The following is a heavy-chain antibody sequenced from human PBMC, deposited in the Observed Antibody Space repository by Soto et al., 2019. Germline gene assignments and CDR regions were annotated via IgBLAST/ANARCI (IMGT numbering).Heavy chain of an antibody. CDR3: ARDQYSRYSSSWYYFDY. V-gene: IGHV4-59*01. D-gene: IGHD6-13*01. Sequence: PSETLSLTCTVSGGSISSYYWSWIRQPPGKGLEWIGYIYYSGSTNYNPSLRSRVTISVDTSKNQFSLKLSSVTAADTAVYYCARDQYSRYSSSWYYFDYWGQGTLVTSPQ. CDR2: IYYSGST. CDR1: GGSISSYY. J-gene: IGHJ4*02.